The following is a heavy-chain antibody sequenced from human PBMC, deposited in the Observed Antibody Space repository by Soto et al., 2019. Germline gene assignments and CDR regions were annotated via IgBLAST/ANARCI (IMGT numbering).Heavy chain of an antibody. D-gene: IGHD3-16*01. J-gene: IGHJ4*02. V-gene: IGHV3-30*14. CDR2: ISYTGANQ. Sequence: QVRLVESGGGAVQPGDSLRLSCVASGFTFSTYALHWVRQAPGKGLEWVAFISYTGANQYYADSVKGRFTVSRDNSKNTASIQMTSLNPEKSAVYYGARDAFLCSRGAYYAHWGQVTLGAVCS. CDR3: ARDAFLCSRGAYYAH. CDR1: GFTFSTYA.